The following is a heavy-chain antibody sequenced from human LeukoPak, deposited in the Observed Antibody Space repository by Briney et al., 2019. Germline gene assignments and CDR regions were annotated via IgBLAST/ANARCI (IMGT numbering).Heavy chain of an antibody. V-gene: IGHV4-59*01. CDR3: ARDRSTDYFDY. CDR1: GGSISSYY. J-gene: IGHJ4*02. CDR2: IYYSGST. Sequence: SETLSLTCTVSGGSISSYYWSRIRQPPGKGLEWIGYIYYSGSTNYNPSLKSRVTISVDTSKNQFSLKLSSVTAADTAVYYCARDRSTDYFDYWGQGTLVTVSS. D-gene: IGHD2-21*02.